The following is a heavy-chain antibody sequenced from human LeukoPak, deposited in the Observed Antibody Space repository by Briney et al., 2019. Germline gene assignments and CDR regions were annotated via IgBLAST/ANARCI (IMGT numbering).Heavy chain of an antibody. Sequence: GGSLRLSCAASGFTFSTYWMSWVRQAPGKGLEWVANIKQDGSEKYYVDSVKGRFTISRDNAKNSLYLQMNSLRAEDTAVYYCARSSGYCSGGSCYRDYWGQGTLVTVSS. V-gene: IGHV3-7*05. CDR3: ARSSGYCSGGSCYRDY. CDR2: IKQDGSEK. D-gene: IGHD2-15*01. CDR1: GFTFSTYW. J-gene: IGHJ4*02.